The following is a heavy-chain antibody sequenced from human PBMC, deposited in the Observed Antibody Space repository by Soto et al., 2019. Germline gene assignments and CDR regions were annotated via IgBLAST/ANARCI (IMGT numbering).Heavy chain of an antibody. CDR1: GYTFTSYG. V-gene: IGHV1-18*01. CDR3: AREPTYFDY. Sequence: QVQLVQSGAEVMKPGASVKVSCKASGYTFTSYGIRWVRQATGQGLEWMGWISAYNGNTKNAQKFQGRVTMTTDTSTSTAYMALRSLRSDDTAVYSCAREPTYFDYWGQGTLVTVSS. J-gene: IGHJ4*02. CDR2: ISAYNGNT.